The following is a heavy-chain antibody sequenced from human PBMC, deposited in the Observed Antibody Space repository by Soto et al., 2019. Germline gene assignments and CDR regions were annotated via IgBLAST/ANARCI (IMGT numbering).Heavy chain of an antibody. CDR1: GFSLSTIGVG. Sequence: QITLKESGPTLVKPTQTLTLTCTFSGFSLSTIGVGVGWIRQPPGKALEWLALIYWDDDKRYSPSLKSRLTLTQDTSKNQLVLTMTNMDPVDTATYYCVQSRCGGDCLQSYSSHSYYGLDVWGQGTTVTVSS. CDR3: VQSRCGGDCLQSYSSHSYYGLDV. D-gene: IGHD2-21*02. CDR2: IYWDDDK. V-gene: IGHV2-5*02. J-gene: IGHJ6*02.